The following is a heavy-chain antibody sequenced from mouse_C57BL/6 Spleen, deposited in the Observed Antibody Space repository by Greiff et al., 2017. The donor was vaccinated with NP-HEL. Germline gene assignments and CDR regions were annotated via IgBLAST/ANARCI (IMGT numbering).Heavy chain of an antibody. V-gene: IGHV1-81*01. CDR2: IYPRSGNT. CDR3: ARPYYYGSRETGYVDV. CDR1: GYTFTSYG. D-gene: IGHD1-1*01. J-gene: IGHJ1*03. Sequence: VQLQRSGAELARPGASVKLSCKASGYTFTSYGISWVKQRTGQGLEWIGEIYPRSGNTYYNEKFKGKATLTADKSSSTAYMELRSLTSEDSAVYFCARPYYYGSRETGYVDVWGTGTTVTVSS.